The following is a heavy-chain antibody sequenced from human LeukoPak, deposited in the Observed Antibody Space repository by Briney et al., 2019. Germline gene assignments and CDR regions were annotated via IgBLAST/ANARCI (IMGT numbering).Heavy chain of an antibody. CDR2: INSDGSST. D-gene: IGHD5-18*01. CDR1: X. J-gene: IGHJ4*02. CDR3: ARSFDSYGYGDLDY. V-gene: IGHV3-74*01. Sequence: XMHXVXQAXXXXLXWVSRINSDGSSTSYADSVKGRFTISRDNAKNTLYLQMNSLRAEDTAVYYCARSFDSYGYGDLDYWGQGTLVTVSS.